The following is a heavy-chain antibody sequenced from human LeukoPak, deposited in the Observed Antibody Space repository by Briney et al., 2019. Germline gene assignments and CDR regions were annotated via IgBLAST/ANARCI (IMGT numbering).Heavy chain of an antibody. CDR3: ASRVGVSYYYGMDV. Sequence: LSLTCTVSGGSISSYYWSWIRQAPGKGLEWVSYISSSGSTIYYADSVKGRFTISRDNAKNSLYLQMNSLRAEDTAVYYCASRVGVSYYYGMDVWGQGTTVTVSS. D-gene: IGHD1-26*01. CDR2: ISSSGSTI. CDR1: GGSISSYY. V-gene: IGHV3-11*01. J-gene: IGHJ6*02.